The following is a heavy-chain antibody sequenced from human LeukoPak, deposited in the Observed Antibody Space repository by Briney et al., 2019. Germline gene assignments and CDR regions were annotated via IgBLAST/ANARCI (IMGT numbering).Heavy chain of an antibody. J-gene: IGHJ2*01. CDR3: ARTYGDYAPYWYFDL. D-gene: IGHD4-17*01. CDR1: GGSINNFY. V-gene: IGHV4-59*08. CDR2: IFYSGST. Sequence: PSETLCLTCTVSGGSINNFYWSWIRQPPGKGLEWIGYIFYSGSTNYNPSLESRVTISIDTSKNQFSLKVNSLTAADTAVYYCARTYGDYAPYWYFDLWGRGTLVTVSS.